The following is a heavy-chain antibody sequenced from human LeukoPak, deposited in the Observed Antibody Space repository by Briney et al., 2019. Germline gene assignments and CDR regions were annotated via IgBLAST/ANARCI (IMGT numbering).Heavy chain of an antibody. CDR2: ISAYNGNT. J-gene: IGHJ4*02. CDR3: ARASQFIAVAGNYDY. CDR1: GYTFTSYG. D-gene: IGHD6-19*01. V-gene: IGHV1-18*01. Sequence: ASVKVSCKASGYTFTSYGISWVRQAPGQGLEWMGWISAYNGNTNYAQKLQGRVTMTTDTSTSTAYMGLRSLRSDDTAVYYCARASQFIAVAGNYDYWGQGTLVTVSS.